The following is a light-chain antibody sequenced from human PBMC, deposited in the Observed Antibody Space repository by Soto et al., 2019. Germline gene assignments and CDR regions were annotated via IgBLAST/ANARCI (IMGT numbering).Light chain of an antibody. J-gene: IGKJ1*01. CDR3: PQYNSYS. CDR2: HAS. Sequence: DIQMTQTPSSVSASVGDRVTITCRSSEDISTWLAWYQQKPGTAPKVLIYHASNLQSGVPSRFSGSGSGTEFTLTISSLQPDDFATYYCPQYNSYSFGQGTKVDI. CDR1: EDISTW. V-gene: IGKV1-5*01.